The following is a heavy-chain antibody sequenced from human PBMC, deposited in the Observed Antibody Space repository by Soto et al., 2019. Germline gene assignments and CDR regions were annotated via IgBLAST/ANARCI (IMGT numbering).Heavy chain of an antibody. J-gene: IGHJ6*03. Sequence: SETLSLTCAVSGGSISSSSYYWGWIRQPPGKGLEWIGSIYYSGSTYYNPSLKSRVTISVDTSKNQFSLKLSSVTAADTAVYYFARLSPSITLDFWPSSTCMTVWGKGPPVPFP. V-gene: IGHV4-39*07. CDR1: GGSISSSSYY. CDR3: ARLSPSITLDFWPSSTCMTV. D-gene: IGHD3-3*01. CDR2: IYYSGST.